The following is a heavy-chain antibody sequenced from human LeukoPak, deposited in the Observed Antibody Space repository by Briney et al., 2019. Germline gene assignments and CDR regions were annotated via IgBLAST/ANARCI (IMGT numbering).Heavy chain of an antibody. CDR1: GGSINSGGSY. CDR2: IYYSVST. D-gene: IGHD2-15*01. V-gene: IGHV4-31*03. CDR3: ARDSAVVVGNRLFDI. Sequence: SGSLSLTCTVSGGSINSGGSYWSWIRQHPGKGLEWIGFIYYSVSTYYSPSLKSRVTISVDTSKNQFFLKLSSVTAADTAVYYCARDSAVVVGNRLFDIRGQGTMVTVSS. J-gene: IGHJ3*02.